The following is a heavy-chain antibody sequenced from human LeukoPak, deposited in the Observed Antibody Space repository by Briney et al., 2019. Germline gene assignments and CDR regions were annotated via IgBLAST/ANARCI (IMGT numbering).Heavy chain of an antibody. D-gene: IGHD3-10*01. Sequence: PGGSLRLSCAASGFTFRSYWMHWVRQAPGKGLVWVSRINTDGTSTSYADSVKGRFTISRDNAKNTLFLQMNSLRAEDTALYFCTSDTFGARDSWGQGTLVTVSP. CDR2: INTDGTST. V-gene: IGHV3-74*01. CDR1: GFTFRSYW. J-gene: IGHJ4*02. CDR3: TSDTFGARDS.